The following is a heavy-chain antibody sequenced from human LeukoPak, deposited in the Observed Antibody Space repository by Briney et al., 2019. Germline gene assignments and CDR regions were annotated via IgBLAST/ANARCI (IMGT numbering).Heavy chain of an antibody. CDR1: GYTFTSYG. D-gene: IGHD2-15*01. V-gene: IGHV1-18*01. CDR2: ISAYNGNT. Sequence: GASVKVSCKASGYTFTSYGISWVRQAPGQGLEWMGWISAYNGNTNYAQKLQGRVTMTTDTSTSTAYMELRSLRSDDTAVYYCARGQTVTYRKDQRTKTAAAFDIWGQGTMVTVSS. CDR3: ARGQTVTYRKDQRTKTAAAFDI. J-gene: IGHJ3*02.